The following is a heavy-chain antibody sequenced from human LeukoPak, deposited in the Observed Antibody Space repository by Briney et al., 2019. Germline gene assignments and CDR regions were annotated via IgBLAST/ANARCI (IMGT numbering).Heavy chain of an antibody. CDR1: GFTFSSYE. Sequence: QPGGSLRLSCAASGFTFSSYEMNWVRQAPGKGLEWVSYISSSGSTIYYADSVKGRFTISRDNAKNSLYLQMNSLRAEDTAVYYCARGTTTYYDFWSGPMDVWGQGTTVIVSS. J-gene: IGHJ6*02. V-gene: IGHV3-48*03. CDR3: ARGTTTYYDFWSGPMDV. CDR2: ISSSGSTI. D-gene: IGHD3-3*01.